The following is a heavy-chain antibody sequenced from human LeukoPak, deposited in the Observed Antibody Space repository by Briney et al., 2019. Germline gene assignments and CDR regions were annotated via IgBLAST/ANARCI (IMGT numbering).Heavy chain of an antibody. D-gene: IGHD5-12*01. CDR1: GGSISSSSYY. Sequence: SSETLFLTCTVSGGSISSSSYYWGWIRQPPGKGLEWIGSIYYSGSTNYNPSLKSRVTISVDTSKNQFSLKLSSVTAADTAVYYCASNIVATTCFDYWGQGTLVTVSS. CDR2: IYYSGST. J-gene: IGHJ4*02. V-gene: IGHV4-39*07. CDR3: ASNIVATTCFDY.